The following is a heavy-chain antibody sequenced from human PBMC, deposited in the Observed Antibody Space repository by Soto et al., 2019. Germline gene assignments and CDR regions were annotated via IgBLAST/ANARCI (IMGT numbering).Heavy chain of an antibody. CDR1: GFSFSKYA. CDR2: ISSSGGST. D-gene: IGHD3-3*01. CDR3: AKGHDFWTTYSYYYGMYV. V-gene: IGHV3-23*01. Sequence: PVVSLRLSGAASGFSFSKYAMNWVRQAPGKGLEWVSGISSSGGSTAYGDSVKGRFTISRDNSKNTLYLQMNSLRADDAAVYFCAKGHDFWTTYSYYYGMYVWGQGTTVTVSS. J-gene: IGHJ6*02.